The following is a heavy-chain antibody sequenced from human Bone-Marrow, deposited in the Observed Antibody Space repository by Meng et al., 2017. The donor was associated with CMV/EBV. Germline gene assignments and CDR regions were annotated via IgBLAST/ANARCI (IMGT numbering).Heavy chain of an antibody. Sequence: GSLRLSCAVYGGSFSGYYWSWIRQPPGKGLEWIGEINHSGSTNYNPSLKSRVTISVDTSKNQFSLKLSSVTAADTAVYYCARQKWGAAFDPWGQGTLVTVSS. V-gene: IGHV4-34*01. CDR3: ARQKWGAAFDP. CDR1: GGSFSGYY. J-gene: IGHJ5*02. D-gene: IGHD2-15*01. CDR2: INHSGST.